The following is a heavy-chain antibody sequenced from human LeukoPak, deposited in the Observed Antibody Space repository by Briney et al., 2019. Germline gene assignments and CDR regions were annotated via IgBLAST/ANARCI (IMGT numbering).Heavy chain of an antibody. J-gene: IGHJ4*02. CDR3: ARLWLGVRPPDY. D-gene: IGHD3-10*01. V-gene: IGHV4-39*01. CDR2: IDYSGST. CDR1: RGSIRSGSYY. Sequence: PSETLSLTCTVSRGSIRSGSYYWGWIRQPPGKGLEWIGGIDYSGSTYYNPSLKSRVTISVDTSKNQFSLKMYSVTAADTAVYYCARLWLGVRPPDYWGQGTLVTVSS.